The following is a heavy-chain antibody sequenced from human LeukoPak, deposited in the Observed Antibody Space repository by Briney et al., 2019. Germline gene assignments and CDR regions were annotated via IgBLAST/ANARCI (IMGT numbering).Heavy chain of an antibody. CDR3: ASPGLVVIVSDAFDI. J-gene: IGHJ3*02. V-gene: IGHV3-30-3*01. CDR2: ISYDGSNK. CDR1: GFTFSTYA. Sequence: PGGSLRLSCAASGFTFSTYAMHWVRQAPGKGLEWLAVISYDGSNKYYADSVKGRFTISRDNSKNTLYLQMNSLRTEDTAVYYCASPGLVVIVSDAFDIWGQGTMVTISS. D-gene: IGHD3-22*01.